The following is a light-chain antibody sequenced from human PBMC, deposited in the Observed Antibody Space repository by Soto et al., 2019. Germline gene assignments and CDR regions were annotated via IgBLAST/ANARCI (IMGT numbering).Light chain of an antibody. CDR1: QSISSW. CDR2: DAS. Sequence: DIQMTQSPSTLSASVGDRVTITCRASQSISSWLAWYQQKPGKAPKFLIFDASTLESGVPSRFSGSGSGTEFTLPISSLQPDDFATYYCQQYNSYALSFGGGTKVEIK. CDR3: QQYNSYALS. J-gene: IGKJ4*01. V-gene: IGKV1-5*01.